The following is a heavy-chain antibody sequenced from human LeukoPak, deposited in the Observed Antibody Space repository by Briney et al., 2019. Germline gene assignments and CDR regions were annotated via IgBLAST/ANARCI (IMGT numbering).Heavy chain of an antibody. V-gene: IGHV4-39*01. J-gene: IGHJ5*02. D-gene: IGHD2-2*01. Sequence: PSETLSLTCTVSGGSISSSNYYWGWIRQPPGKGLEWIGSIYYSGSTYYSPSLKSRVTISVDTSKNQFSLKLSSVTAADTAVYHCARQTIVVVEVGWFDPWGQGTLVTVSS. CDR1: GGSISSSNYY. CDR2: IYYSGST. CDR3: ARQTIVVVEVGWFDP.